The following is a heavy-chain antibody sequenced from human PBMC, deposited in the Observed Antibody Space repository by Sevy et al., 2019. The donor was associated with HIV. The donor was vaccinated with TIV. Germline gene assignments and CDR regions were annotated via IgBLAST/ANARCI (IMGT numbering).Heavy chain of an antibody. J-gene: IGHJ6*02. V-gene: IGHV3-15*01. CDR1: GFTFSYAW. D-gene: IGHD2-8*01. CDR2: IKARPDGGTT. CDR3: STDPIIVLLVTDGMDV. Sequence: GGSLRLSCAASGFTFSYAWMSWVRQAPGKGLEWVGRIKARPDGGTTAYAAPVKGRFTISREDSKNTLYLQMNSLKTDDTAVYYCSTDPIIVLLVTDGMDVWGQGTTVTVSS.